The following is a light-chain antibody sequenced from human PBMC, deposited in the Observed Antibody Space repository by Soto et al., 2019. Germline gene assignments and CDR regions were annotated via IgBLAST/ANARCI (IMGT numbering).Light chain of an antibody. V-gene: IGKV1-33*01. CDR1: QDISNL. CDR2: DAS. Sequence: DIQMTQSPSSLSASVGDRVTITCQARQDISNLLNWYQQKPGKAPKLLIYDASNLETGVASRFSGSGSGTDFTFTISRLQPEDIATYYCQQYDNLPPYTFGQGTKLEIK. CDR3: QQYDNLPPYT. J-gene: IGKJ2*01.